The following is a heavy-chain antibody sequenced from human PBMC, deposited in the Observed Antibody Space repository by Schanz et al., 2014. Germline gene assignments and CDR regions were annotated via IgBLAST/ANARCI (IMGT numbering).Heavy chain of an antibody. CDR2: FDAHDGRA. J-gene: IGHJ4*02. CDR3: ARKVVATIGGYYDN. CDR1: GFAFSSYG. V-gene: IGHV3-23*01. D-gene: IGHD5-12*01. Sequence: EVQLLESGGGLVQPGGSLRLSCLASGFAFSSYGMNWLRQAPGKGLEWVSGFDAHDGRAYYADSAKGRFTISRDNAENTLFLQMNSLRAEDTAVYYCARKVVATIGGYYDNWGQGTLVIVSS.